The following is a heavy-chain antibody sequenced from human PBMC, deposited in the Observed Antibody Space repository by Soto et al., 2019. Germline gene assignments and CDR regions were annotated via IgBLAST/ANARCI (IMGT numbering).Heavy chain of an antibody. CDR3: ASGFRGRDADWFDP. Sequence: ASVKVSCKASGYTFTSYAMHWVRQAPGQRLEWMGCINAGNGNTKYSQKFQGRVTITRDTSASTAYMELSSLRSEYTAVFYWASGFRGRDADWFDPWGQGTLVTVSS. D-gene: IGHD2-21*02. CDR2: INAGNGNT. J-gene: IGHJ5*02. V-gene: IGHV1-3*01. CDR1: GYTFTSYA.